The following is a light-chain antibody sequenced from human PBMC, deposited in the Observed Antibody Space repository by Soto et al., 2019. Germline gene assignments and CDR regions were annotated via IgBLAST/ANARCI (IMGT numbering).Light chain of an antibody. CDR2: GAS. V-gene: IGKV3-20*01. Sequence: EVVLTQSPDTLSLSPGERASLSCSASQSVSSSYLAWYQQKPGQAPRLLIYGASSRATGIPDRFSGSGSGTDFTLTISRLEPEDFAVYYCQKYGSSALNFGGGTTGDIK. J-gene: IGKJ4*01. CDR1: QSVSSSY. CDR3: QKYGSSALN.